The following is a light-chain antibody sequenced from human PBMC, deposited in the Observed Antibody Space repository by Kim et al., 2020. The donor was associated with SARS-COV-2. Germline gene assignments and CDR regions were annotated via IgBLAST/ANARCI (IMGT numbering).Light chain of an antibody. CDR2: YDS. CDR1: NVGSKS. Sequence: APGKAAGITCGGNNVGSKSVLWYQQKPGQAPVLVIYYDSDRPSGIPERFSGSNSGNTATLAISRVEAGYEADYYCQVWDSSSDHPVFGGGTQLTVL. J-gene: IGLJ3*02. V-gene: IGLV3-21*04. CDR3: QVWDSSSDHPV.